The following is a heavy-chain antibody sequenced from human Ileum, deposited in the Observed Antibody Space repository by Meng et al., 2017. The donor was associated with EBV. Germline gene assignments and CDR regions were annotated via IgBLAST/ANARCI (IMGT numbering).Heavy chain of an antibody. D-gene: IGHD1-26*01. CDR1: GGSVSSAHSF. CDR2: MSYSGST. CDR3: AGDPHSGGPH. J-gene: IGHJ4*02. V-gene: IGHV4-61*01. Sequence: QVQLQESGPGLVKPSETLSLTCTVSGGSVSSAHSFWTWIRQPPGKGLEWIGYMSYSGSTNYSPPLESRVTISVDTSKNQFSLKLSSVTAADTAVYYCAGDPHSGGPHWGQGTLVTVSS.